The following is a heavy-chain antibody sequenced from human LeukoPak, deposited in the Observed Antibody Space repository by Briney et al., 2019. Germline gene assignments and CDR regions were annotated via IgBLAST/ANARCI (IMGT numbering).Heavy chain of an antibody. J-gene: IGHJ4*02. CDR2: IYSGDGT. Sequence: GGSLRLSCAASGFIVNSNYMSWVRQAPGKGLEWVSVIYSGDGTYYADSVKGRFTISRDNSKNTLYLQMNSLRAEDTAVYYCARAGIYDSSAYYFDYWSQGTLVTVSS. CDR3: ARAGIYDSSAYYFDY. V-gene: IGHV3-53*01. CDR1: GFIVNSNY. D-gene: IGHD3-22*01.